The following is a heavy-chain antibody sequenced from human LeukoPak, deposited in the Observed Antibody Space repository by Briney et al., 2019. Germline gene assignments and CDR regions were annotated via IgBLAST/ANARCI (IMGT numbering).Heavy chain of an antibody. J-gene: IGHJ4*02. CDR1: GFTFSSYS. D-gene: IGHD3-3*01. V-gene: IGHV3-21*01. Sequence: GGSLRLSCAASGFTFSSYSMNWVRQAPGKGLEWVSSISSSSSYIYYADSVKGRFTISRDNAKNSLYLQMNSLRAEDTAVYYCARGDFGVAGYFDYWGQGTLVTVS. CDR3: ARGDFGVAGYFDY. CDR2: ISSSSSYI.